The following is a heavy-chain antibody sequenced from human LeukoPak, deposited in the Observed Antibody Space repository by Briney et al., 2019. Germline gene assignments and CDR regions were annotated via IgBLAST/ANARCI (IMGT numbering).Heavy chain of an antibody. J-gene: IGHJ6*03. CDR3: SRTRPQDHSYSYMDV. CDR2: IFYSGTT. CDR1: GDSISSDY. D-gene: IGHD5-18*01. V-gene: IGHV4-59*08. Sequence: SETLSLTCNVSGDSISSDYWSWIRQPPGKGLEWVGFIFYSGTTNYNPSLQSRSTISVDTYKNQFPLKLNSVTAADTPADYFSRTRPQDHSYSYMDVW.